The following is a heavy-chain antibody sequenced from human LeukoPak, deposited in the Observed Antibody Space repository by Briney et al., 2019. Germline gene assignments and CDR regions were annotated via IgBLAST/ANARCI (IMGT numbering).Heavy chain of an antibody. Sequence: GGSLRLSCAASGFTFSSYTMSWVRQAPGKGLEWVSTITTSDGNTYYADSVKGRFTVSRDNSKNTLSLQMNSLRAADTAVYFCAKDGSGSYYGERYYFDNWGQGTLVTVSS. CDR2: ITTSDGNT. V-gene: IGHV3-23*01. D-gene: IGHD1-26*01. J-gene: IGHJ4*02. CDR3: AKDGSGSYYGERYYFDN. CDR1: GFTFSSYT.